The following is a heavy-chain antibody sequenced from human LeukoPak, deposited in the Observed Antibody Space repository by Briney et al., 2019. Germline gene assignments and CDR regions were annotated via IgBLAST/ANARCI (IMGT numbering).Heavy chain of an antibody. V-gene: IGHV3-23*01. Sequence: PGGSLRLSCAASGFTFSSYAMSWVRQAPGKGLEWVSAISGSGGSTYYADSVKGRFTISRDNSKNTLYPQMNSLRAEDTAVYYCAKSKLITIFGVVIRAGEYYFDYWGQGTLVTVSS. J-gene: IGHJ4*02. CDR3: AKSKLITIFGVVIRAGEYYFDY. CDR2: ISGSGGST. CDR1: GFTFSSYA. D-gene: IGHD3-3*01.